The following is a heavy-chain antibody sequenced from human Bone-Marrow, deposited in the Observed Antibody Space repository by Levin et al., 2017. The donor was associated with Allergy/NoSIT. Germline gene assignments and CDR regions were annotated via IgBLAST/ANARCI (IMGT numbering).Heavy chain of an antibody. CDR1: GFTFSISD. J-gene: IGHJ4*02. V-gene: IGHV3-23*01. CDR2: IRASGSDT. Sequence: LSLTCAASGFTFSISDMSWVRPAPGKGLEWVSGIRASGSDTFYADSVKGRFRLSRDNSKNTLSLQMNSLRAEDTAVYYCVKGIRNPEFDFWGQGTLVTVSS. CDR3: VKGIRNPEFDF. D-gene: IGHD1-14*01.